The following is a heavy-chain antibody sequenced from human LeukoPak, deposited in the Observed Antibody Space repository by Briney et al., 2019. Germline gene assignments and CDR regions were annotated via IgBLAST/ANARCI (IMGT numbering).Heavy chain of an antibody. Sequence: ASVKVSCKASGYXFTSYGISWVRQAPGQGLEWMGWISAYKGNTNYAQKLQGRVTMTTDTSTSTAYMELRSLRSDDTAVYYCARDHIAVAGNAAFDIWGQGTMVTVSS. D-gene: IGHD6-19*01. CDR3: ARDHIAVAGNAAFDI. J-gene: IGHJ3*02. V-gene: IGHV1-18*01. CDR2: ISAYKGNT. CDR1: GYXFTSYG.